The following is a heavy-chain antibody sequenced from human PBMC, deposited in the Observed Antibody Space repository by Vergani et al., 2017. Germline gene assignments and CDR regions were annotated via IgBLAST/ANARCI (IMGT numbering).Heavy chain of an antibody. CDR2: IIPIFGTA. D-gene: IGHD5-12*01. V-gene: IGHV1-69*01. J-gene: IGHJ3*02. CDR3: ARDRWRGLRVATRRQFGAFDI. Sequence: QVQLVQSGAEVKKPGSSVKVSCKASGGTFSSYAISWVRQAPGQGLEWMGGIIPIFGTANYAQKFQGRVTITADESTSTAYMELSSLRSEDTAVYYCARDRWRGLRVATRRQFGAFDIWGQGTMVTVSS. CDR1: GGTFSSYA.